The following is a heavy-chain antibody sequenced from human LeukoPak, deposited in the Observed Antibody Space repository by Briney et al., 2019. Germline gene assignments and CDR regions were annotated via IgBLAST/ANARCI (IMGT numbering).Heavy chain of an antibody. J-gene: IGHJ4*02. Sequence: PGGSLRLSCAASGFTFSSYGMYWVRQAPGKGLEWVAFIRYDGSNKYYADSVKGRFTISRDNSKNTLYLQMNSLRAEDTAVYYCAKAAGGYSYGYDLDYWGQGTLVTVSS. CDR2: IRYDGSNK. CDR1: GFTFSSYG. V-gene: IGHV3-30*02. D-gene: IGHD5-18*01. CDR3: AKAAGGYSYGYDLDY.